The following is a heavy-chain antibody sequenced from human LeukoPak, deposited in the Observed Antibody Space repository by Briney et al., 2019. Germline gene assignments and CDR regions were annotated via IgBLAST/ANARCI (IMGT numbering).Heavy chain of an antibody. CDR3: AKDGGYCSGGSCLNWFDP. J-gene: IGHJ5*02. CDR1: GFTFSSYW. CDR2: INSDGIST. D-gene: IGHD2-15*01. Sequence: AGSLRLSCAASGFTFSSYWMHWVRQAPGKELVWVSRINSDGISTNYADSVKGRFTISRDNSKNTLYLQMNSLRAEDTAVYYCAKDGGYCSGGSCLNWFDPWGQGTLVTVSS. V-gene: IGHV3-74*01.